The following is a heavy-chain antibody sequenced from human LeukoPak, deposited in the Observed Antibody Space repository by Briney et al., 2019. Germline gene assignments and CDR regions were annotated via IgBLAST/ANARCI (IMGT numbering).Heavy chain of an antibody. CDR1: GGTFSNFA. J-gene: IGHJ4*02. D-gene: IGHD3-10*01. CDR3: ATSYGSGSGNDY. Sequence: GASVKVSCKASGGTFSNFAISWVRQAPGQGLEWMGGIIPIFGTADYAQKFQGRVTITADKSTSTAYMELSSLRSEDTAVYYCATSYGSGSGNDYWGQGTLVTVSS. CDR2: IIPIFGTA. V-gene: IGHV1-69*06.